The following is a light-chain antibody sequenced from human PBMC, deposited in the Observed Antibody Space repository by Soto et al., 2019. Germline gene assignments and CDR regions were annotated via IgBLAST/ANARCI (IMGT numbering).Light chain of an antibody. CDR3: QQYNNWPPYT. CDR2: GAS. J-gene: IGKJ2*01. Sequence: EIVMTQSPATLSVSPGERATLSCRASQSVGSNLAWYQQKPGQAPRLLIYGASTRATAIPARFSGSGSGTEFTLTISSPQSEDFAVYYCQQYNNWPPYTFGQGTKLEI. V-gene: IGKV3-15*01. CDR1: QSVGSN.